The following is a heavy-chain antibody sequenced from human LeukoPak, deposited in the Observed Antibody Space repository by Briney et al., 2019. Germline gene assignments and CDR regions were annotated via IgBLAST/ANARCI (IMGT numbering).Heavy chain of an antibody. Sequence: PGGSLRLSCAASGFTFSDYYMSWIRQAPGKGLEWVSYISSSGSTISYADSVKGRFTISRDNAKNSLYLQMNSLRAEDTAVYYCASATYSSSLYYYYYYMDVWGKGTTVTVSS. J-gene: IGHJ6*03. CDR3: ASATYSSSLYYYYYYMDV. CDR2: ISSSGSTI. D-gene: IGHD6-6*01. CDR1: GFTFSDYY. V-gene: IGHV3-11*04.